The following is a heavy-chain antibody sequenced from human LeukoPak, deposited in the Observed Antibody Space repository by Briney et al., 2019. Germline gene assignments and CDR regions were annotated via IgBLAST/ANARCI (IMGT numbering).Heavy chain of an antibody. D-gene: IGHD3-9*01. CDR3: ARMPLGDILTDDY. CDR2: IKQDGGEK. CDR1: GFTFSNYF. V-gene: IGHV3-7*01. Sequence: GGSLRLSCAASGFTFSNYFMTWVRQAPGKGLEWVANIKQDGGEKYYVDSVKGRFTISRDNAKNSLYLQINSLRAEDAAVYYCARMPLGDILTDDYWGQGTLVTVSS. J-gene: IGHJ4*02.